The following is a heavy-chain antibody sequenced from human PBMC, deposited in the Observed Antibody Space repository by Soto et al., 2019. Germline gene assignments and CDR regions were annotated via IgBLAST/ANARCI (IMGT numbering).Heavy chain of an antibody. J-gene: IGHJ3*02. CDR3: ASASLAECGGYCYAFDI. V-gene: IGHV3-21*01. CDR2: ISSSSSYI. CDR1: GFTFSSYS. D-gene: IGHD2-21*02. Sequence: GGSLRLSCAASGFTFSSYSMNWVRQAPGKGLEWVSSISSSSSYIYYTDSVKGRFTISRDNAKNSLYLQMNSLRAEDTAMYYCASASLAECGGYCYAFDIWGQGTRVTVSS.